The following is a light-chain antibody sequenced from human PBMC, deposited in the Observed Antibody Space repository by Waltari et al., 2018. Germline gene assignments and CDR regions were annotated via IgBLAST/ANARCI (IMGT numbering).Light chain of an antibody. Sequence: QSALTQPPSVSGAPGQRVTISCTGSGSNIGAGYVVHWYQQFPGTVAKLLLPRNNKRPSGVPDRLSASKPGTSASLAITGLQAEDDADYYCQSYDRSLSVVFGGGTKLTVL. J-gene: IGLJ2*01. V-gene: IGLV1-40*01. CDR3: QSYDRSLSVV. CDR1: GSNIGAGYV. CDR2: RNN.